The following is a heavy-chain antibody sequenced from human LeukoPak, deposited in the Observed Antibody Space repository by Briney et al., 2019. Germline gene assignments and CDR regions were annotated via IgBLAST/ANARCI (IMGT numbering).Heavy chain of an antibody. CDR1: GYTFTSYD. CDR2: MNPNSGNT. Sequence: ASVKVSCKASGYTFTSYDINWVRQAPGQGLEWMGWMNPNSGNTGYAQKFQGRVTMTRNTSISTAYMELSSLRSEDTAVYYCARGRSSGYYLPDDYWGQGTLVTVSS. D-gene: IGHD3-22*01. CDR3: ARGRSSGYYLPDDY. J-gene: IGHJ4*02. V-gene: IGHV1-8*01.